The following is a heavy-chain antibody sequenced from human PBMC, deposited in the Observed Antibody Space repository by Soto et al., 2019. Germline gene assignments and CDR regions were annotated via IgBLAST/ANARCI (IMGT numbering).Heavy chain of an antibody. Sequence: QVQLQESGPGLVKPSQTLSLTCTVSGGSVSIGGYYWSWIRQHPGKGLEWIGYIYYSGTTYYNPSLKSRITISVDTSKNQFSLKLSSVTAADTAVYYCARSPGYSYGWGRFDYWGQGTLVTVSS. CDR2: IYYSGTT. CDR3: ARSPGYSYGWGRFDY. D-gene: IGHD5-18*01. CDR1: GGSVSIGGYY. V-gene: IGHV4-31*03. J-gene: IGHJ4*02.